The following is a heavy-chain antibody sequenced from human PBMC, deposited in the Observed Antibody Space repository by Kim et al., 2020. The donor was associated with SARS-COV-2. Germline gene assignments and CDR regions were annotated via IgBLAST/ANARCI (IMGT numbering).Heavy chain of an antibody. D-gene: IGHD3-22*01. J-gene: IGHJ3*02. Sequence: GGSLRLSCAASGFTFDDYAMHWVRQAPGKGLEWVSLISGDGGSTYYADSVQGRFTISRDNSKNSLYLQMNSLRTEDTALYYCAKDIDSSGYDAFDIWGQGAMVTVSS. CDR1: GFTFDDYA. V-gene: IGHV3-43*02. CDR2: ISGDGGST. CDR3: AKDIDSSGYDAFDI.